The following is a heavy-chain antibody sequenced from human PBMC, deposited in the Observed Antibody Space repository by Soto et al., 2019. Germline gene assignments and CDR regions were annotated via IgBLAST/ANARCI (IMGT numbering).Heavy chain of an antibody. V-gene: IGHV1-18*01. D-gene: IGHD5-12*01. Sequence: ASVKVSCKASGNTFTRSGISWVRQAPGQRLEWMGWISTYNGDTNYAQTFQGRVTMTTDTSTSTVHMEVRSLRSDDTAVYYCAREGVAPYYYYGMDVWGQGTTVTVSS. CDR3: AREGVAPYYYYGMDV. CDR1: GNTFTRSG. J-gene: IGHJ6*02. CDR2: ISTYNGDT.